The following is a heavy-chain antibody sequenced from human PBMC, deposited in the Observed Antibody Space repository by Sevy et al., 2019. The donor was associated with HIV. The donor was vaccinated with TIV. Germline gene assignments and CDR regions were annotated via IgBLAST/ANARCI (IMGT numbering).Heavy chain of an antibody. CDR2: ISGSGSSI. J-gene: IGHJ4*02. CDR1: GFTFSDYY. D-gene: IGHD3-3*01. Sequence: GGSLRLSCAASGFTFSDYYMSWIRQAPGKGLEWVSYISGSGSSIYYANSVKGRFTISRDNTRNSLYLQMDSLRAEDTAVYYCARDPLAIFGVVPYYFDSWGQGTLVTVSS. V-gene: IGHV3-11*01. CDR3: ARDPLAIFGVVPYYFDS.